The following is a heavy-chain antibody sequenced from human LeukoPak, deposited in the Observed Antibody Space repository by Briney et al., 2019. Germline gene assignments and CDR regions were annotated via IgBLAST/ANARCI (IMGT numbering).Heavy chain of an antibody. Sequence: PGGSLRLSCAASGFTFSNYWMHWVRQAPGKGLVWVSRINGDGSTTNYADSVKGRFTISRDNAKDTLFLQMNSLRAEDTAVYYSAGGRGSYGLWDAWGQGTLVTVS. J-gene: IGHJ5*02. CDR2: INGDGSTT. D-gene: IGHD1-26*01. CDR3: AGGRGSYGLWDA. CDR1: GFTFSNYW. V-gene: IGHV3-74*01.